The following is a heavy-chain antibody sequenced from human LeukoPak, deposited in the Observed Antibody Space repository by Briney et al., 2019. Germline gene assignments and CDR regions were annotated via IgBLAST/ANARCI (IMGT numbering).Heavy chain of an antibody. CDR3: ARGIEYTSSSLPFDY. Sequence: GESLKISCKGSGYSFTSYWIGWVRQMPGKGLEWMGIIYPGDSDTRYSPSFQGQVTISADKSVTTAYLQWRSLKASDTAMYFCARGIEYTSSSLPFDYWGQGTLVTVSS. J-gene: IGHJ4*02. V-gene: IGHV5-51*01. D-gene: IGHD6-6*01. CDR1: GYSFTSYW. CDR2: IYPGDSDT.